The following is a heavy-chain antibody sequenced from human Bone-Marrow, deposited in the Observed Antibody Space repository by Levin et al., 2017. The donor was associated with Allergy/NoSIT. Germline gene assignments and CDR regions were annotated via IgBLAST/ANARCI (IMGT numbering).Heavy chain of an antibody. Sequence: GESLKISCKASGYSFSTYGISWVRQAPGQGLEWMGWISGYNGNTKYAQKFQDRVTMTTDTSTATAYMELRSLRFDDTAVYYCARDPWGGGNGCSTATCLYSMDVWGQGTTVTVTS. V-gene: IGHV1-18*01. CDR1: GYSFSTYG. CDR3: ARDPWGGGNGCSTATCLYSMDV. D-gene: IGHD2-2*01. CDR2: ISGYNGNT. J-gene: IGHJ6*02.